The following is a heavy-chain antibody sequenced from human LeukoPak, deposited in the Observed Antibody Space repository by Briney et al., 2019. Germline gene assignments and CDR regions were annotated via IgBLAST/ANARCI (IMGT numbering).Heavy chain of an antibody. Sequence: GGALRLSCAAYGFTFSSYVVHWVRQAPGKGLEWVAVISYDGSNKYYADSVQGRFTISRDNSKKTLLLQVNSLNAEGTAVYFFAVIVVVQAAIWFDYWAQRTLVSVSS. J-gene: IGHJ4*02. CDR2: ISYDGSNK. D-gene: IGHD2-2*02. V-gene: IGHV3-30-3*01. CDR3: AVIVVVQAAIWFDY. CDR1: GFTFSSYV.